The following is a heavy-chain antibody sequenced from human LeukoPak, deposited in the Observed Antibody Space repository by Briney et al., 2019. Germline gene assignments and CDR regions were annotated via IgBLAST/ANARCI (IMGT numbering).Heavy chain of an antibody. CDR3: ARYSATVILHFDY. V-gene: IGHV4-59*08. D-gene: IGHD4-17*01. CDR1: GGSISTYY. J-gene: IGHJ4*02. CDR2: VYNSGYT. Sequence: PSETLSLTCNVSGGSISTYYWAWIRQSPGKGLEWIGCVYNSGYTNYNPSLKSRVTISVDTSKNQFSLKLSSVTAADTAVYYCARYSATVILHFDYWGQGTLVTVSS.